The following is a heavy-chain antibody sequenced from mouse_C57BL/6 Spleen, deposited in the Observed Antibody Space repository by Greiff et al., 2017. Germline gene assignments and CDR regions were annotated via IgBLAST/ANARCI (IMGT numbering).Heavy chain of an antibody. CDR2: IRSKSSNYAT. CDR3: VRESDYDYSYYYAMDY. CDR1: GFTFNTYA. Sequence: EVKLVESGGGLVQPKGSLKLSCAASGFTFNTYAMPWVRQAPGKGLEWVARIRSKSSNYATYYADSVKDRFTISRDDSQSMLYLQMNNLKTEDTAMYYCVRESDYDYSYYYAMDYWGQGTSVTVSS. V-gene: IGHV10-3*01. J-gene: IGHJ4*01. D-gene: IGHD2-4*01.